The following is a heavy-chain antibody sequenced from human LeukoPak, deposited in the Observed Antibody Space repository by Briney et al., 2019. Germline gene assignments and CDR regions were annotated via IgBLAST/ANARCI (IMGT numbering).Heavy chain of an antibody. CDR2: ISGRSSNI. CDR1: GFSFGDYY. D-gene: IGHD2-15*01. J-gene: IGHJ6*01. CDR3: ARYTNGIVLLEV. Sequence: PGGSLPLTRAASGFSFGDYYMTWIRQAPGKGLEWVAYISGRSSNIYYADSLRGRVTISRDNAKNSLYLQIHSLRVDDTGVYYCARYTNGIVLLEVRGQGITV. V-gene: IGHV3-11*01.